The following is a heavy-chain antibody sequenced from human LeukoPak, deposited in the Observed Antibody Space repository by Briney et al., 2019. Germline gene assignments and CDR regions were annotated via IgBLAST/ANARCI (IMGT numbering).Heavy chain of an antibody. D-gene: IGHD2-2*01. V-gene: IGHV3-21*04. J-gene: IGHJ6*02. CDR2: ISSSSSYI. CDR3: AKATGNCSSTSCYAVYYYYGMDV. CDR1: GFTFSSYS. Sequence: GGSLRLSCAASGFTFSSYSMNWVRQAPGKGLEWVSSISSSSSYIYYADSVKGRFTISRDNAKNSLYLQMNSLRAEDTAVYYCAKATGNCSSTSCYAVYYYYGMDVWGQGTTVTVSS.